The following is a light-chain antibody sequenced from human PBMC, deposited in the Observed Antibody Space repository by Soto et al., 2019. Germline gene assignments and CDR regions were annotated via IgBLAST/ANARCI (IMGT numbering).Light chain of an antibody. CDR3: SSYTSSSTLDYV. Sequence: QCVLTQPASVSGSPGQSITISCTGTSSAVGGYNYVSWYQQHPGKAPKLMIYEVSNRPSGVSNRFSGSKSGNTASLTISGLQAEDEADYYCSSYTSSSTLDYVFGTGTKVTVL. CDR2: EVS. CDR1: SSAVGGYNY. V-gene: IGLV2-14*01. J-gene: IGLJ1*01.